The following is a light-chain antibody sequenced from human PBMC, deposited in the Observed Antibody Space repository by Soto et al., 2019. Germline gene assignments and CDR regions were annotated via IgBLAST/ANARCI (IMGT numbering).Light chain of an antibody. V-gene: IGLV4-69*01. CDR3: QTWGSGIVV. Sequence: QPVLTQSPSASASLGASVKLTCTLSSGHSNYAIAWHQQQSEKGPRYLMKLNSDGSHSKGDGIPERFSGYSSGAERYLTISSLQSEDEADYYCQTWGSGIVVFGGGTKLTVL. J-gene: IGLJ2*01. CDR1: SGHSNYA. CDR2: LNSDGSH.